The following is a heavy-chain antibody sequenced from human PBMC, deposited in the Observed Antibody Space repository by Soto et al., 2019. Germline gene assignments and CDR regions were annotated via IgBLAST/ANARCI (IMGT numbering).Heavy chain of an antibody. J-gene: IGHJ4*02. CDR2: ISSSGSTI. V-gene: IGHV3-11*01. Sequence: GSLRLSCAASGFTFSDYYMSWIRQAPGKGLEWVSYISSSGSTIYYADSVKGRFTISRDNAKNSLYLQMNSLRAEDTAVYYCARVRAQWELPGVFDYWGQGTLVTVSS. CDR3: ARVRAQWELPGVFDY. D-gene: IGHD1-26*01. CDR1: GFTFSDYY.